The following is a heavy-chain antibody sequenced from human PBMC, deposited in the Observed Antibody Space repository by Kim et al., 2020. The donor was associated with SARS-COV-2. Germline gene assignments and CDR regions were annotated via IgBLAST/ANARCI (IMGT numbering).Heavy chain of an antibody. Sequence: ASVKVSCKAFGYTFTSYYMHWVRQAPGQGLECMGIINPSGGSTSYVQKFQGRVIMTRDTSTSTVYMELSSLRSEDTAVYYCAIVGYSYGFYYYGVDVWGHGTTVTVS. CDR1: GYTFTSYY. CDR2: INPSGGST. D-gene: IGHD5-18*01. CDR3: AIVGYSYGFYYYGVDV. V-gene: IGHV1-46*01. J-gene: IGHJ6*02.